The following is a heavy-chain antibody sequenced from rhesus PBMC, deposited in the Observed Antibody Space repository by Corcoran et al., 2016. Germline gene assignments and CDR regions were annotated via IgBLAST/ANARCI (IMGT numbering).Heavy chain of an antibody. CDR1: GYSFSSGYY. CDR3: ARVGSSWSEWDTVGTEWYFDL. V-gene: IGHV4S14*01. CDR2: IYGSGGSN. Sequence: QVQLQESGPGLVKPAETLSLPCAVSGYSFSSGYYWGWIRQHPGKGREWIGSIYGSGGSNYLNPSLKSLVTLSVDTSKNQFSLKLSSVTAADTAVYYCARVGSSWSEWDTVGTEWYFDLWGPGTPITISS. J-gene: IGHJ2*01. D-gene: IGHD5-42*01.